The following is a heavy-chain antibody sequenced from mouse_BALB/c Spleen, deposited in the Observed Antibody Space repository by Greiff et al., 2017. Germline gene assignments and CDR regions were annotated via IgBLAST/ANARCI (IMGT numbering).Heavy chain of an antibody. CDR3: ATAGSGGYFDV. Sequence: QLQESGPELVKPGASVKMSCKASGYTFTSYVIHWVKQKPGQGLEWIGYINPYNDGTKYNEKFKGKATLTSDKSSSTAYMELSSLTSEDSAVYYCATAGSGGYFDVWGAGTTVTVSS. D-gene: IGHD1-1*01. CDR1: GYTFTSYV. CDR2: INPYNDGT. V-gene: IGHV1-14*01. J-gene: IGHJ1*01.